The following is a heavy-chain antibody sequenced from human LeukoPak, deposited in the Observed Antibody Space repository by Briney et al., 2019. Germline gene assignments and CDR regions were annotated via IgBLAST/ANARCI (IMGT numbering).Heavy chain of an antibody. CDR2: ISGSGGST. V-gene: IGHV3-23*01. CDR3: AKEVPFGSGSYYSEALDY. Sequence: GGSLRLSCAASGFTFSSDAMSWVRQAPGKGLEWVSAISGSGGSTYYTDSVKGRFTISRDNSKNTLDLQMNSLRVEDTAVYYCAKEVPFGSGSYYSEALDYWGKGTLVTVSS. D-gene: IGHD3-10*01. CDR1: GFTFSSDA. J-gene: IGHJ4*02.